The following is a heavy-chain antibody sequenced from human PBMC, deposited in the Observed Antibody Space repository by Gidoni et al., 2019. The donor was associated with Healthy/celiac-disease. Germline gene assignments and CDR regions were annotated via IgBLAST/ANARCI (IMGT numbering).Heavy chain of an antibody. D-gene: IGHD3-10*01. J-gene: IGHJ4*02. Sequence: QLQLQESGPGLVKPSETLSLTCTVSGGSISSSSYYWGWIRQPPGKGLEWIGSIYYRGSTYYNPSLKSRVTISVDTSKNQFSLKLSSVTAADTAVYYCAMTRFLWFEGDRDYWGQGTLVTVSS. CDR1: GGSISSSSYY. CDR3: AMTRFLWFEGDRDY. CDR2: IYYRGST. V-gene: IGHV4-39*01.